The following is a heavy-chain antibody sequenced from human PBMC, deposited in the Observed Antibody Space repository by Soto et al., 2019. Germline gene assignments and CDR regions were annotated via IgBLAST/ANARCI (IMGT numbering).Heavy chain of an antibody. CDR2: IYYSGST. V-gene: IGHV4-31*03. D-gene: IGHD1-26*01. CDR3: ARSYPSTRYYYGMDV. J-gene: IGHJ6*02. Sequence: SETLSLTCTVSGGSSSSGGCYWSWIHQHPGKGLEWIGYIYYSGSTYYNPSLKSRVTISVDTSKNQFSLKLSSVTAADTAVYYCARSYPSTRYYYGMDVWGQGTTVTVSS. CDR1: GGSSSSGGCY.